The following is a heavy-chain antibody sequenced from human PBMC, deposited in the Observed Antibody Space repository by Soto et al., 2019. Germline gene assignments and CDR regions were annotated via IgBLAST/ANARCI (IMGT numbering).Heavy chain of an antibody. J-gene: IGHJ4*02. CDR3: ARASHYGDNEPDY. V-gene: IGHV3-33*01. CDR2: MWYDGSKK. D-gene: IGHD4-17*01. Sequence: QVQLVESGGGVVQPGRSLRLSCAASGFTFSNFAMHWVRQAPGKGLEWVAFMWYDGSKKYYTDSVKGRFTISRDNSKKTLYLQMNSLRGEDTAVYYCARASHYGDNEPDYWGQGTLVTVSS. CDR1: GFTFSNFA.